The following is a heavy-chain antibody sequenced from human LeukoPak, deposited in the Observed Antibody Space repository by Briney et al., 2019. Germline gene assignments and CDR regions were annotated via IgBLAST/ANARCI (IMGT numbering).Heavy chain of an antibody. CDR1: GFTFSSYS. Sequence: GGSLRLSCAASGFTFSSYSMNWVRQAPGKGLEWVSYISSSSSTIYYADSVKGRFTISRDNSKNTLYLQMNSLRAEDTAVYYCARAGGYYDSSGYYYFDYWGQGTLVTVSS. CDR2: ISSSSSTI. D-gene: IGHD3-22*01. CDR3: ARAGGYYDSSGYYYFDY. J-gene: IGHJ4*02. V-gene: IGHV3-48*01.